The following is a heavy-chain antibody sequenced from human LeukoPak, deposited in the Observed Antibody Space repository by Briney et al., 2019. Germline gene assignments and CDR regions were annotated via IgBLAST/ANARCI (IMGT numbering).Heavy chain of an antibody. CDR2: IYHCGST. CDR3: ARGPQAYYFDY. V-gene: IGHV4-4*02. Sequence: SETLSLTCAVSGGSISSSNWWSWFRPPPGKGLAWIGGIYHCGSTNYNPSLKSRVTISVDKSKNQFSLKLSSVTAADTAVYYCARGPQAYYFDYWGQGTLVTVSS. J-gene: IGHJ4*02. CDR1: GGSISSSNW.